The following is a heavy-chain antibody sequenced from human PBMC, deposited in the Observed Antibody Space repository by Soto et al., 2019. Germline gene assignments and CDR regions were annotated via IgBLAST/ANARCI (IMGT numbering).Heavy chain of an antibody. CDR3: ARGGVVDYGDYNT. J-gene: IGHJ5*02. V-gene: IGHV1-69*02. CDR1: GATLNNYI. D-gene: IGHD4-17*01. Sequence: QVNLVQSGAEVRKPGSSVKVSCKTSGATLNNYIIGWVRQAPGQGLEWMGRIIPILGMPHYSQRFQDRLTITADRSTSTLYMELSSLRADDTAIYFGARGGVVDYGDYNTWGQGTLVTVSS. CDR2: IIPILGMP.